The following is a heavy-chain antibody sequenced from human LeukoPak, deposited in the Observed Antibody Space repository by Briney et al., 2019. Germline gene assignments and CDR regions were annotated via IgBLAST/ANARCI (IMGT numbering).Heavy chain of an antibody. Sequence: GGSLRLSCEASGFTFSSYGMHWVRQAPGKGLEWVAVISYDGSNKYYADSVKGRFTISRDNSKNTLYLQMNSLRAEDTAVYYCAKEGSTYYYDSSGWNYFDYWGQGTLVTVSS. V-gene: IGHV3-30*18. D-gene: IGHD3-22*01. CDR3: AKEGSTYYYDSSGWNYFDY. CDR2: ISYDGSNK. CDR1: GFTFSSYG. J-gene: IGHJ4*02.